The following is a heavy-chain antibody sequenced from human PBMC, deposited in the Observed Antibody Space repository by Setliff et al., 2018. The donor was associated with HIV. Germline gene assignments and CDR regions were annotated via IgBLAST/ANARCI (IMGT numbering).Heavy chain of an antibody. CDR3: ARGDFYDSSGYFTDAFEI. CDR2: IKQDGSEK. CDR1: GFTFSTYW. Sequence: PGGSLRLSCAASGFTFSTYWMSWVRQAPGKGLAWVANIKQDGSEKYYVDSVKGRFTISRDNAKSSLYPQMNSLRAEDTAVYYCARGDFYDSSGYFTDAFEIWGQGTMVTVSS. V-gene: IGHV3-7*03. J-gene: IGHJ3*02. D-gene: IGHD3-22*01.